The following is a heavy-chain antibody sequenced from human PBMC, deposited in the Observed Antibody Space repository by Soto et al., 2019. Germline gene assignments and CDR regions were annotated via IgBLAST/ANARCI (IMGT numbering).Heavy chain of an antibody. Sequence: QGQLVQSGAEVKKPVVSVKFSCKASGYTFPSYDINWVRPATGQGLEWMGWMNHNSGNTDDAQKFKGRGTLTRNTYISTAYMELCSLRSEDTAVYYCARTLYGDNVDYWGQGTLVTFSS. V-gene: IGHV1-8*01. CDR1: GYTFPSYD. J-gene: IGHJ4*02. CDR2: MNHNSGNT. D-gene: IGHD4-17*01. CDR3: ARTLYGDNVDY.